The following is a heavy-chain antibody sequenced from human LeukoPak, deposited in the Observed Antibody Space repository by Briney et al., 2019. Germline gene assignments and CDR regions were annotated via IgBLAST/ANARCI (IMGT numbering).Heavy chain of an antibody. V-gene: IGHV5-51*01. CDR1: GYNFNIYW. Sequence: GESLKISCKGSGYNFNIYWIGWVRQMPGKGLEWMAIIYAGDSGTRISPSFQGQVTISADKSISTAYLQWSSLKASDTAIYYCTRHIAAAGPDYWGQGTLVTVSS. CDR3: TRHIAAAGPDY. J-gene: IGHJ4*02. CDR2: IYAGDSGT. D-gene: IGHD6-13*01.